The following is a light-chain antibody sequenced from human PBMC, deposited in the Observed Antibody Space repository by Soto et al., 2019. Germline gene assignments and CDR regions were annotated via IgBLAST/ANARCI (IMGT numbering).Light chain of an antibody. V-gene: IGKV3-15*01. J-gene: IGKJ3*01. Sequence: EIVMTQSPATLSVSPGERATLSRRASQSVSSNLAWYQQKPGQAPRLLIYGASTRATGIPARFSGSGSGTEFTLTISSLQSEDFAVYYCQQYSNWPPITFGPGTKVDIK. CDR3: QQYSNWPPIT. CDR1: QSVSSN. CDR2: GAS.